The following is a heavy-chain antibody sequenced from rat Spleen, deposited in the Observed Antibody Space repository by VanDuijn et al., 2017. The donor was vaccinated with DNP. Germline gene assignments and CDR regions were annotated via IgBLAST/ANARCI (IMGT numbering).Heavy chain of an antibody. D-gene: IGHD1-11*01. V-gene: IGHV2-41*01. CDR1: GFSLTSYN. Sequence: QVQLKESGPGLVQPSQTLSLTCTVAGFSLTSYNVHWVRQPPGKGLEWMGVIWNTGGTRYNSALKSRLSISKDTSKRQVFLKMNSLQTEDTATYYCARDGTEVMDAWGQGTSVTVSS. CDR3: ARDGTEVMDA. CDR2: IWNTGGT. J-gene: IGHJ4*01.